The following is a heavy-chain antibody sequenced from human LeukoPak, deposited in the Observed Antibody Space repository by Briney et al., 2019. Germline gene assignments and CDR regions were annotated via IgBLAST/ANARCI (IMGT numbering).Heavy chain of an antibody. D-gene: IGHD3-3*01. J-gene: IGHJ4*02. CDR1: GYTFSSYW. CDR3: ARQNDFRLDY. CDR2: IYPGDSDT. Sequence: GESLRISCKGSGYTFSSYWIGWVRQMPGKGLEWMGIIYPGDSDTRYSPSLQGQVTISVDTSIGTAYLQWSSLKASDTAIYYCARQNDFRLDYWGEGALVTVSS. V-gene: IGHV5-51*01.